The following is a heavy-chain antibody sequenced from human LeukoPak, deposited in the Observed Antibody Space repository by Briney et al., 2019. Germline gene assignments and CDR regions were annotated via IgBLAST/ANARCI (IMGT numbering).Heavy chain of an antibody. CDR2: IKQDGSEK. Sequence: GGSLRLSCTASGLTLSNYWMIWVRQAPGKGLQWVAKIKQDGSEKYYVDSVKGRFTISRDNAENSLYLQMNSLRVEDTAVYYCAARSSGNPYFWGQGTLVTVSS. CDR3: AARSSGNPYF. J-gene: IGHJ4*02. CDR1: GLTLSNYW. D-gene: IGHD1-26*01. V-gene: IGHV3-7*03.